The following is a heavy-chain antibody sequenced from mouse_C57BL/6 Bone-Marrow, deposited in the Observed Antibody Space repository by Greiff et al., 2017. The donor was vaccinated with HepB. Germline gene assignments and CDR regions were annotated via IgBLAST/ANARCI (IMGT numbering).Heavy chain of an antibody. J-gene: IGHJ3*01. CDR3: ARPHYDYDWFAY. V-gene: IGHV5-17*01. CDR2: ISSGSSTI. D-gene: IGHD2-4*01. Sequence: DVQLVESGGGLVKPGGSLKLSCAASGFTFSDYGMHWVRQAPEKGLEWVAYISSGSSTIYYADTVKGRFTISRDNAKNTLFLQMTSLRSEDTAMYYCARPHYDYDWFAYWGQGTLVTVSA. CDR1: GFTFSDYG.